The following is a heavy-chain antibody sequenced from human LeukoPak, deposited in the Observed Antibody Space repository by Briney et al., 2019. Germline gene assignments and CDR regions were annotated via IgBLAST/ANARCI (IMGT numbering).Heavy chain of an antibody. J-gene: IGHJ4*02. V-gene: IGHV3-21*01. Sequence: PGGSLRLSCAASGFTFSSYSMNWVRQAPGKGLEWVSSISSSSSYIYYADSVKGRFTISRDNSKNTLYLQMNSLRAEDTAVYYCAKDPIWWNYFDYWGQGTLVTVSS. CDR3: AKDPIWWNYFDY. CDR2: ISSSSSYI. CDR1: GFTFSSYS. D-gene: IGHD2-8*02.